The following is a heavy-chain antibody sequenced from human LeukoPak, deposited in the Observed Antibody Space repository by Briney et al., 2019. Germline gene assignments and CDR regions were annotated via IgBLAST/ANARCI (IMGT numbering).Heavy chain of an antibody. D-gene: IGHD3-22*01. Sequence: ASVKVSCKASGYTFTGYYMHWVRQAPGQGLEWMGWINPNSGGTNYAQKFQGRVTMTRDTSISTAYMELSRLRSDDTAVYYCALDYYDSSGYPLLGYWGQGTLVTVSS. V-gene: IGHV1-2*02. J-gene: IGHJ4*02. CDR3: ALDYYDSSGYPLLGY. CDR2: INPNSGGT. CDR1: GYTFTGYY.